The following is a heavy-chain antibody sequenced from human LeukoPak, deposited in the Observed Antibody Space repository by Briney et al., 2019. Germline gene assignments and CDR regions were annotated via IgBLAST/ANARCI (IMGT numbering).Heavy chain of an antibody. Sequence: ASVKVSCKASGCTFTGYYMHWVRQAPGQGLEWMGWINPNSGGTNYAQKFQGRVTMTRDTSISTAYMELSRLRSDETAVYYCGRDKDIEVVQAMDVWGQGTTVTVS. D-gene: IGHD2-2*01. J-gene: IGHJ6*02. CDR1: GCTFTGYY. V-gene: IGHV1-2*02. CDR3: GRDKDIEVVQAMDV. CDR2: INPNSGGT.